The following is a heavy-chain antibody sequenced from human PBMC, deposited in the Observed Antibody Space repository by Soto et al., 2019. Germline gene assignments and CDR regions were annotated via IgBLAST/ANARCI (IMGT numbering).Heavy chain of an antibody. D-gene: IGHD3-10*01. Sequence: PSETLSLTCAVYGGSFSGYYWSWIRQPPGKGLEWIGEINHSGSTNYNPSLKSRVTISVDTSKNQFSLKLSSVTAADTAVYYCAREAYYYGSGSLDYWGQGTLVTVSS. J-gene: IGHJ4*02. V-gene: IGHV4-34*01. CDR2: INHSGST. CDR3: AREAYYYGSGSLDY. CDR1: GGSFSGYY.